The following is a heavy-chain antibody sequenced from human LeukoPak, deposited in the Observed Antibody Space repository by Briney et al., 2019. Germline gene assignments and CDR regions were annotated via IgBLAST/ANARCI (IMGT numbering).Heavy chain of an antibody. CDR3: SRQVVGNDY. CDR2: INHSGYT. CDR1: GESSFSNYY. Sequence: PSETLSLTCAVYGESSFSNYYWSWSRQTPGGALEWIGEINHSGYTNYNPSLKSRVTLSIDTSKNQFSLRLNSVTAADTAVYYCSRQVVGNDYWGQGTLVTVSS. D-gene: IGHD3-22*01. J-gene: IGHJ4*02. V-gene: IGHV4-34*01.